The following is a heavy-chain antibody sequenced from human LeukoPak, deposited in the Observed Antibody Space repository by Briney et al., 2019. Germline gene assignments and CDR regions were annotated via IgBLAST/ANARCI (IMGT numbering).Heavy chain of an antibody. V-gene: IGHV4-59*01. CDR2: IYYSGST. CDR3: ARDRGGYVGKYYGMDV. J-gene: IGHJ6*02. D-gene: IGHD5-12*01. CDR1: GGSISSYY. Sequence: SETLSLTCLVSGGSISSYYWSWIRQPPGKGLEWIGYIYYSGSTNYNPSLKSRVTISVDTSKNQFSLKLSSVTAADTAVYYCARDRGGYVGKYYGMDVWGQGTTVTVSS.